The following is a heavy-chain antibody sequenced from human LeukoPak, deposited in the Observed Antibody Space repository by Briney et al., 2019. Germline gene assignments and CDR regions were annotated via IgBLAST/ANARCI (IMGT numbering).Heavy chain of an antibody. CDR2: IYYSGTT. J-gene: IGHJ3*02. Sequence: PSQAQSLTCTVSGGSISSDGYYGSWIRQHPGKGLEWIGYIYYSGTTYYNPSLESRVTMSVDTSKNQFSLKLSSVTAADTAVYYCARYRDSGGRLAFDIWGQGTMATVSS. V-gene: IGHV4-31*03. CDR3: ARYRDSGGRLAFDI. CDR1: GGSISSDGYY. D-gene: IGHD2-15*01.